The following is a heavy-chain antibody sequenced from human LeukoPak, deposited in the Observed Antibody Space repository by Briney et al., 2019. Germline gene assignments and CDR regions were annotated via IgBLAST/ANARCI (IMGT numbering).Heavy chain of an antibody. J-gene: IGHJ4*02. D-gene: IGHD3-22*01. CDR3: ARGGYYDSSGYYGGRLDY. CDR2: INHSGSS. Sequence: SETLSLTCAVYGGSFSGYYWSWIRQTPGKGLEWIGEINHSGSSNYNPSLKSRVTTSVDTSKNQFSLKLSSVTAADTAVYYCARGGYYDSSGYYGGRLDYWGQGTLVTVSS. V-gene: IGHV4-34*01. CDR1: GGSFSGYY.